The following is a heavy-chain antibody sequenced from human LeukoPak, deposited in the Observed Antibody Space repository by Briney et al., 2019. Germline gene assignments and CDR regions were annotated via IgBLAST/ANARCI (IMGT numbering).Heavy chain of an antibody. V-gene: IGHV1-69*05. J-gene: IGHJ3*02. CDR3: ARADYYDSRRGAFDI. CDR1: GGTFSSYA. Sequence: ASVTVSCKASGGTFSSYAISWVRQAPGQGIEWMGGIIPIFGTANYAQKFQGRVTITTDESTSTAYMELSSLRSEDTAVYYCARADYYDSRRGAFDIWGQGTMVTVSS. CDR2: IIPIFGTA. D-gene: IGHD3-22*01.